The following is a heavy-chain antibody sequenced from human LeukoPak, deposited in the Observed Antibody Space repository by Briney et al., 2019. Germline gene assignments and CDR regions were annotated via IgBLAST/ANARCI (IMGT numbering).Heavy chain of an antibody. V-gene: IGHV3-21*01. CDR1: GFSFGDYS. D-gene: IGHD3-22*01. J-gene: IGHJ4*02. CDR3: ASLDYYYDSSGYYLDF. CDR2: ISSSSGYI. Sequence: GGSLKLSCAASGFSFGDYSMSWVRQAPGKGLERVSSISSSSGYIYYADSVKGRFTISRDNAKNSLYLQMNSLRAEDTALHYCASLDYYYDSSGYYLDFWGQGTLVTVSS.